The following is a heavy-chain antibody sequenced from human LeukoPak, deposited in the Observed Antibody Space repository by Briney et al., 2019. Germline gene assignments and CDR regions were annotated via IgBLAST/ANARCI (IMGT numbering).Heavy chain of an antibody. J-gene: IGHJ6*03. CDR3: ARVPAVAGTFGYMDV. CDR2: IRYDGSNK. V-gene: IGHV3-30*02. CDR1: GFTFSSYG. D-gene: IGHD6-19*01. Sequence: SGGSLRLSCAASGFTFSSYGMHWVRQAPGKGLEWVAFIRYDGSNKYYADSVKGRFTISKDNSKNTLYLQMNSLRAEDTAVYYCARVPAVAGTFGYMDVWGKGTTVTVSS.